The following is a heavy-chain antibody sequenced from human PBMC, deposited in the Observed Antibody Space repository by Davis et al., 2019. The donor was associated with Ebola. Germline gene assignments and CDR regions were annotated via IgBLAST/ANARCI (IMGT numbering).Heavy chain of an antibody. V-gene: IGHV3-53*05. CDR2: IYSDGSI. CDR3: AKGSVTIFGVAPDYYGMDV. Sequence: GGSLRLSCAASGFTVSSNYMSWVRQAPGKGLEWVSVIYSDGSIYYADSVKGRFTISRDNSKNTLYLQMNSLRAEDTAVYYCAKGSVTIFGVAPDYYGMDVWGKGTTVTVSS. D-gene: IGHD3-3*01. CDR1: GFTVSSNY. J-gene: IGHJ6*04.